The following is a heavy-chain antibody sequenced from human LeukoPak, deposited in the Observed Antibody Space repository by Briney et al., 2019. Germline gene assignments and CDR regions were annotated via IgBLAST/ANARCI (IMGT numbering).Heavy chain of an antibody. Sequence: GGSLRLSCAASGFTFSSYSMNWVRQAPGKGLEWVSPISSSSSYIYYADSVKGRFTISRDNAKNSLYLQMNSLRAEDTAVYYCARVATGVTTTVWGQGTLVTVSS. V-gene: IGHV3-21*01. D-gene: IGHD4-17*01. J-gene: IGHJ4*02. CDR3: ARVATGVTTTV. CDR2: ISSSSSYI. CDR1: GFTFSSYS.